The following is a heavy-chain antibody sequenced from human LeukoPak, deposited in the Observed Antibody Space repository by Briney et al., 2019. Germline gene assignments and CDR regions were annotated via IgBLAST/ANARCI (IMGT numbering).Heavy chain of an antibody. J-gene: IGHJ4*02. D-gene: IGHD3-22*01. CDR2: IYYSGSP. CDR3: ARVSRYYYDSSGYYYPLDYFDY. CDR1: GFIFRDF. V-gene: IGHV4-59*01. Sequence: GSLRLSCSVSGFIFRDFSMSWVRQAPGKGLEGIGYIYYSGSPNYNPSLKSRVTISADTSKNQFSLKLSSVTAADTAVYYCARVSRYYYDSSGYYYPLDYFDYWGQGTLVTVSS.